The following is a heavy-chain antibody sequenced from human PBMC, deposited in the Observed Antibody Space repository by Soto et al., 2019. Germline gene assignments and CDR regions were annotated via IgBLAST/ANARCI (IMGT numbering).Heavy chain of an antibody. CDR3: AGSYCGGDCYSLGYYYGMDV. V-gene: IGHV4-34*01. D-gene: IGHD2-21*02. CDR2: INHSGST. CDR1: GGSFSGYY. J-gene: IGHJ6*02. Sequence: SETLSLTCAVYGGSFSGYYWSWIRQPPGKGLEWIGEINHSGSTNYNPSLKSRVTISVDTSKNQFSLKLSSVTAADTAVYYCAGSYCGGDCYSLGYYYGMDVWGQGTTVTVSS.